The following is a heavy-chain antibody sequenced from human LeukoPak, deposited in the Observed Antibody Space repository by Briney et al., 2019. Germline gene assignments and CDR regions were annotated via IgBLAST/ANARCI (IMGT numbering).Heavy chain of an antibody. V-gene: IGHV1-3*03. CDR2: INAGNGNT. Sequence: ASVKVSCKASGYTFTNYAVNWVRQAPGQRLEWMGWINAGNGNTKYSQEFQGRVTITRDTSASTAYVELSSLRSEDMAVYYCARSYCSGGSCYGDWFDPWGQGTLVTVSS. CDR3: ARSYCSGGSCYGDWFDP. CDR1: GYTFTNYA. J-gene: IGHJ5*02. D-gene: IGHD2-15*01.